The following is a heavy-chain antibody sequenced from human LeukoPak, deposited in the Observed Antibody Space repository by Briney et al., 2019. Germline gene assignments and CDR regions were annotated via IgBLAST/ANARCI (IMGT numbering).Heavy chain of an antibody. CDR3: ARRSSGWPFDY. Sequence: SETLSLTCTVSGGSISSSGYCWGWIRQPPGEGLEWIGSIYDSGSTQYNPSLKSRVTISVDTSKMQFSLKVTSVTAADTAVYYCARRSSGWPFDYWGQGTLVTVSS. D-gene: IGHD6-19*01. CDR2: IYDSGST. J-gene: IGHJ4*02. V-gene: IGHV4-39*01. CDR1: GGSISSSGYC.